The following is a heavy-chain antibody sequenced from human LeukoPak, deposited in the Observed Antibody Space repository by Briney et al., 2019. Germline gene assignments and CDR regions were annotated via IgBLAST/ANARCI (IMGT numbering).Heavy chain of an antibody. CDR2: IIPIFGTA. CDR3: ARASYYYDSSGYNYYYYMTS. J-gene: IGHJ6*03. V-gene: IGHV1-69*05. D-gene: IGHD3-22*01. Sequence: SVKVSCKASGGTFSSYAISWVRQAPGQGLEWMGRIIPIFGTANYAQKFQGRVTITTDESTSTAYMELSSLRSEDTAVYYCARASYYYDSSGYNYYYYMTSGAKGPRSPSP. CDR1: GGTFSSYA.